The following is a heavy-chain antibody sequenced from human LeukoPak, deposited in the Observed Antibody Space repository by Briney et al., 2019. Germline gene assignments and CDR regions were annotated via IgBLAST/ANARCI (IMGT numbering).Heavy chain of an antibody. V-gene: IGHV3-21*01. CDR2: IFPTSREI. J-gene: IGHJ4*02. D-gene: IGHD3-3*01. Sequence: GGSLRLSCAASGFTFSSFAMIWVRRPPGKGLEWVSSIFPTSREIHYADSVRGRFTISRDNAKNSLSLQMNSLRAEDTAVYYCARDWRRTMYYFDYWGQGTLVTVSS. CDR1: GFTFSSFA. CDR3: ARDWRRTMYYFDY.